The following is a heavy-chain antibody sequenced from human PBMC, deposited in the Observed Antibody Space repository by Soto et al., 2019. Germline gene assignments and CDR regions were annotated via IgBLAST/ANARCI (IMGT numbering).Heavy chain of an antibody. J-gene: IGHJ5*02. V-gene: IGHV1-69*13. CDR1: GGTFSSYA. D-gene: IGHD6-13*01. CDR3: AREGGRKQQLALS. Sequence: SVKVSCKASGGTFSSYAISWVRQAPGQGLEWMGGVIPIFGTANYAQKFQGRVTITADESTSTAYMELSSLRSEDTAVYYCAREGGRKQQLALSWGQGTLVTVSS. CDR2: VIPIFGTA.